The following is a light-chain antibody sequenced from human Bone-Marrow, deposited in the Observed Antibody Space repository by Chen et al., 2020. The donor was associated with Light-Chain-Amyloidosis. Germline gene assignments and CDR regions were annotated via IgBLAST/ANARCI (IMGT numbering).Light chain of an antibody. Sequence: DIQMTQSPSSLSASVGDRVTITCQASQDISSSLNWYQQKQGEAPKLLIYDTSILETGVPSMFRGSGSGTHFTFTISSLQSEDFATYYCQQCDNIPYTFGQGTKLEIK. J-gene: IGKJ2*01. CDR3: QQCDNIPYT. CDR2: DTS. V-gene: IGKV1-33*01. CDR1: QDISSS.